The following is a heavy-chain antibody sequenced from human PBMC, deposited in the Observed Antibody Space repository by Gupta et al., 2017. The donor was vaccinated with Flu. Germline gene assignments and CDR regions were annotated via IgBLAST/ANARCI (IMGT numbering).Heavy chain of an antibody. D-gene: IGHD2-2*01. Sequence: GWISAYNGNTNYAQKLQGRVTMTTDTSTSTAYMELRSLRSDDTAVYYCARDCSSTSCPFWVVGSFRPGAFDYWGQGTLVTVSS. J-gene: IGHJ4*02. V-gene: IGHV1-18*01. CDR2: ISAYNGNT. CDR3: ARDCSSTSCPFWVVGSFRPGAFDY.